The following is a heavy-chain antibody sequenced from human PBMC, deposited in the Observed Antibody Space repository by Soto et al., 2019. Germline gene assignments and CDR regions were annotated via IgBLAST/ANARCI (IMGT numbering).Heavy chain of an antibody. CDR2: ICGSSDST. D-gene: IGHD2-15*01. CDR3: AKNSGGSCYSNWDY. V-gene: IGHV3-23*01. J-gene: IGHJ4*02. Sequence: GGSLRLSCAASGFTFSPYALSWVRQAPGKGLEWVSTICGSSDSTYYADSVKGRFTISRDNSKNTLYLQMDSLRAEDTALYYCAKNSGGSCYSNWDYWGQGSLVTVSS. CDR1: GFTFSPYA.